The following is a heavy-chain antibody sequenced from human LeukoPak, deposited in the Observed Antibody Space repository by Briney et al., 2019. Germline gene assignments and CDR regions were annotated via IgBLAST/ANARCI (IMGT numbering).Heavy chain of an antibody. CDR2: ISYDGSNK. CDR1: GFTFSSYG. Sequence: GGSLRLSCAASGFTFSSYGMHWVRQAPGKGLEWVAVISYDGSNKYYADSVKGRFTISRDNSKNTLYLQMNSLRAEDTAVYYCASSSTKLRSHVFDYWGQGTLVTVSS. V-gene: IGHV3-30*03. D-gene: IGHD3-10*02. J-gene: IGHJ4*02. CDR3: ASSSTKLRSHVFDY.